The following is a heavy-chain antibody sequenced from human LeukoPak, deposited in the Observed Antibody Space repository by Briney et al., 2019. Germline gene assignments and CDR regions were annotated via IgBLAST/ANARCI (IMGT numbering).Heavy chain of an antibody. Sequence: PGGSLRLSCAASGFTVSSNYMAWVRQAPGKGLEWVSVIYSGGTIYYADSVKGRFTISRDNSKNTLYLQMNSLRAEDTAVYYCASGSSGYPLNWFDPWGQGTLVTASS. J-gene: IGHJ5*02. D-gene: IGHD3-22*01. CDR2: IYSGGTI. CDR1: GFTVSSNY. CDR3: ASGSSGYPLNWFDP. V-gene: IGHV3-53*01.